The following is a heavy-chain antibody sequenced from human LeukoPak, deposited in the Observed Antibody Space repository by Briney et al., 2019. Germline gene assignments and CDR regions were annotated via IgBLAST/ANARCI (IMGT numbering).Heavy chain of an antibody. D-gene: IGHD3-22*01. CDR3: ASHPYYYETSGYHDMEFYFDY. CDR1: GYSFTSYW. J-gene: IGHJ4*02. CDR2: IYPGDSDT. V-gene: IGHV5-51*01. Sequence: HGESLKISCKGSGYSFTSYWIGWVRQMPGKGLEWMGIIYPGDSDTRYSPSFQGQVTISGDKSITTAYLQWSSLKASDTAIYYCASHPYYYETSGYHDMEFYFDYWGQGTLVTVSS.